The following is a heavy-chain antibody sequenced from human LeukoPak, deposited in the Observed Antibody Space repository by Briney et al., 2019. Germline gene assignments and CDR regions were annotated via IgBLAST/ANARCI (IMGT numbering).Heavy chain of an antibody. V-gene: IGHV3-23*01. CDR2: ISGSGGST. J-gene: IGHJ6*03. CDR1: GFTFSSYA. CDR3: AKDGKEAAFYYYYYMDV. Sequence: PGGSLRLSCAASGFTFSSYAMSWVRQAPGKGLEWVSAISGSGGSTYYADSVKGRFTISRDNSKNTLYLQMNSLRAEDTAVYYCAKDGKEAAFYYYYYMDVWGKGTTVTVSS. D-gene: IGHD1-26*01.